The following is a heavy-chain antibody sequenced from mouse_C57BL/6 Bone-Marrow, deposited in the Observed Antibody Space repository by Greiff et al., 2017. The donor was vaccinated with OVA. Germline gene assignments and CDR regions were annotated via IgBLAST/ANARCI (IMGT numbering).Heavy chain of an antibody. CDR2: IHPNSGRT. CDR3: ARSTVVRGDY. D-gene: IGHD1-1*01. CDR1: GYTFTSYW. Sequence: VQLQQPGAELVKPGASVKLSCKASGYTFTSYWMHWVKQRPGQGLEWIGMIHPNSGRTNYNEKFKSKATLTVDKSSSTAYMQLSSLTSEDSAVYYCARSTVVRGDYWGQGTTLTVSS. J-gene: IGHJ2*01. V-gene: IGHV1-64*01.